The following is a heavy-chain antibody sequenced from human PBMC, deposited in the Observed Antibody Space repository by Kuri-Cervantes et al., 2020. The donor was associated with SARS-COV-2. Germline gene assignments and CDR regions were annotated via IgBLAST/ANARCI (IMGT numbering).Heavy chain of an antibody. CDR1: GFTFSSYA. D-gene: IGHD1-26*01. V-gene: IGHV3-30*04. CDR2: ISYDGRNK. J-gene: IGHJ3*02. Sequence: GESLKISCAASGFTFSSYAMSWVRQAPGKGLEWVAVISYDGRNKYYADSVKGRFTISRDNSKNTLYLQMNSLRAEDTAVYYCARDREWELLHAGAFDIWGQGTMVTVSS. CDR3: ARDREWELLHAGAFDI.